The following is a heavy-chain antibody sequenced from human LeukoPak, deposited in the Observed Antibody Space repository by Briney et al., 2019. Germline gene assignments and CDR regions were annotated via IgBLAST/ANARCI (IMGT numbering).Heavy chain of an antibody. J-gene: IGHJ4*02. CDR3: VKSTRYYFGSGSLDY. CDR1: GFTFSSYA. CDR2: ISSNGGST. D-gene: IGHD3-10*01. V-gene: IGHV3-64D*06. Sequence: GGSLRLSCSASGFTFSSYAMHWVRQAPGKGLEYVSAISSNGGSTYYADSVEGRFTISRDNSKNTLYLQMSSLRAEDTAVYYCVKSTRYYFGSGSLDYWGQGTLVTVSS.